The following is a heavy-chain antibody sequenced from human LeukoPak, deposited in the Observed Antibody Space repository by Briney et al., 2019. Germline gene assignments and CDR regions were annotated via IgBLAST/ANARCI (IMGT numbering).Heavy chain of an antibody. CDR2: ISWNGVTI. Sequence: PGGSLRLSCAASGFNFDDYAMHWVRQAPGKGLEWVAGISWNGVTINYGDSVKGRFTISRDNAKSFLYLQMNSLGPEDTALYYCVKDISGWSYFDYWGQGTRVTVSP. V-gene: IGHV3-9*01. J-gene: IGHJ4*02. D-gene: IGHD6-19*01. CDR1: GFNFDDYA. CDR3: VKDISGWSYFDY.